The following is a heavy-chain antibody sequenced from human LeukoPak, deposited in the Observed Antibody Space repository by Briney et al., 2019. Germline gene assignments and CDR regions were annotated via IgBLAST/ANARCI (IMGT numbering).Heavy chain of an antibody. J-gene: IGHJ6*03. CDR3: ARDGGTTYYYYYHMDV. Sequence: GGSLRLSCVVSGFTSEDYGMSWVRQAPGKGLEWVSGINWNGGSTGYADSVKGRFIISRDNAKNSLYLQMNSLRVEDTALYYCARDGGTTYYYYYHMDVWGRGTTVTVPS. V-gene: IGHV3-20*04. D-gene: IGHD1-7*01. CDR2: INWNGGST. CDR1: GFTSEDYG.